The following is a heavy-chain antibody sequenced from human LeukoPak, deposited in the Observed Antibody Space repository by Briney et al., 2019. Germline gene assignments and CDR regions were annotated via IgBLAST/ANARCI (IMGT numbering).Heavy chain of an antibody. D-gene: IGHD2-2*01. CDR1: GPSISSSSYY. CDR3: ARRDCSSTSCYYDP. J-gene: IGHJ5*02. V-gene: IGHV4-39*07. CDR2: IYYSGST. Sequence: PSETLSLTCTVPGPSISSSSYYWGWLRQPPGKGLEWFGSIYYSGSTYYNPSLKSRITISVDTAKNQFSLKPSSVTAADTAVYYCARRDCSSTSCYYDPWGQGTLVTVSS.